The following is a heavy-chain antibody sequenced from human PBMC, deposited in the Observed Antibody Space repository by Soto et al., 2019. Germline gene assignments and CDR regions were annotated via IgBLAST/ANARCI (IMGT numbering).Heavy chain of an antibody. CDR1: GFTFSSYG. D-gene: IGHD6-6*01. CDR2: IWYDGSNK. CDR3: ARYSSSAPRYYYYGMDV. J-gene: IGHJ6*02. V-gene: IGHV3-33*01. Sequence: QVQLVESGGGVVQPGRSLRLSCAASGFTFSSYGMQWVRQAPGKGLEWVAVIWYDGSNKYYADSVKGRFTISRDNSKNTLYLQMNSLRAEDTAVYYCARYSSSAPRYYYYGMDVWGQGTTVTVSS.